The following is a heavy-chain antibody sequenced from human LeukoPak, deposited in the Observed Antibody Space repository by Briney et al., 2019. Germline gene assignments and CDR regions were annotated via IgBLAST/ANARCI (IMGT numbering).Heavy chain of an antibody. Sequence: ASVKVSCKASGYTFTGYYMHWVRQAPGQGLEWMGWINPNSGGTNYAQKFQGRVTMTRDTSISTAHMELSRLRSDDTAVYYCARDGCSSTSCPDVWGQGTTVTVSS. CDR1: GYTFTGYY. CDR3: ARDGCSSTSCPDV. D-gene: IGHD2-2*01. CDR2: INPNSGGT. V-gene: IGHV1-2*02. J-gene: IGHJ6*02.